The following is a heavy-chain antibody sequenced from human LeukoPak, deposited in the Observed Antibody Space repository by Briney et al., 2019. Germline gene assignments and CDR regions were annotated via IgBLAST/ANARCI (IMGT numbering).Heavy chain of an antibody. CDR2: ISYDGSNK. J-gene: IGHJ4*02. D-gene: IGHD4-17*01. CDR1: GFTFSSYA. CDR3: ARETTYDY. V-gene: IGHV3-30-3*01. Sequence: GRSLRLSCAASGFTFSSYAMHWVRQAPGKGLEWVAVISYDGSNKYYADSVKGRFTIYRDNSKNTLYLQMNSLRVEDTAVYYCARETTYDYWGQGALVTVSS.